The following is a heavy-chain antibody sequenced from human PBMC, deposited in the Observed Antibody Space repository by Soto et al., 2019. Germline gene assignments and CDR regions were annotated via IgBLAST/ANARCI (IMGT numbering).Heavy chain of an antibody. CDR2: ISGSGGST. CDR3: AKDGVNWGPFDY. V-gene: IGHV3-23*01. CDR1: GFTFSSYA. D-gene: IGHD7-27*01. Sequence: GGSLRLSCAASGFTFSSYAMSWVRQAPGKGLEWVSAISGSGGSTYYADSVKGRFTSSRDNSKNTLYLQMISRRAEDTAVYYCAKDGVNWGPFDYWGQGTLVTVSS. J-gene: IGHJ4*02.